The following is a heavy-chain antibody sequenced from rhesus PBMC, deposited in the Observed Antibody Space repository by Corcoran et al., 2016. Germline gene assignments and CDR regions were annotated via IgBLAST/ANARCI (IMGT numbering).Heavy chain of an antibody. D-gene: IGHD3-9*01. Sequence: QVQLQESGPGLLKPSETLSLTCAVSGGSISGGYGWGWIRQPPGKGLEWIGRIDSRIGNTHDNPPLKRRVTMSTDTSKNQFARKLSSVTAADTAVYYCVRDVHYEDDDGPHRFDVWGPGVLVTVSS. CDR3: VRDVHYEDDDGPHRFDV. CDR2: IDSRIGNT. J-gene: IGHJ5-1*01. V-gene: IGHV4-127*01. CDR1: GGSISGGYG.